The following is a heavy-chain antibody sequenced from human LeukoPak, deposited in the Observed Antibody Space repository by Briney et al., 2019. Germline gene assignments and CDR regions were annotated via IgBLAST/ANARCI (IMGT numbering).Heavy chain of an antibody. CDR2: ISGSGGTP. J-gene: IGHJ4*02. CDR3: AKDISHYGDYYFDY. CDR1: GFTFSSYA. Sequence: GGSLRLSCAASGFTFSSYAMTWVRQAPGKGLEWVSTISGSGGTPHYADSVRGRFTISRDNAKNSLYLQMNSLRAEDTALYYCAKDISHYGDYYFDYWGQGTLVTVSS. D-gene: IGHD4-17*01. V-gene: IGHV3-23*01.